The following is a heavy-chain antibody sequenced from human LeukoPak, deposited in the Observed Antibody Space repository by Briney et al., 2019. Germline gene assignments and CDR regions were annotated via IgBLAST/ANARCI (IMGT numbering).Heavy chain of an antibody. CDR3: ARGALYYGSGSYYNGRSNWFDP. CDR1: GYRFTSYD. D-gene: IGHD3-10*01. CDR2: MKPNSGNT. J-gene: IGHJ5*02. Sequence: ASVKVSCKASGYRFTSYDINWVRQATGQGLEWMGWMKPNSGNTGYAQKFQGRVTMTRNTSISTAYMELSSLRSEDTAVYYCARGALYYGSGSYYNGRSNWFDPWGQGTLVTVSS. V-gene: IGHV1-8*01.